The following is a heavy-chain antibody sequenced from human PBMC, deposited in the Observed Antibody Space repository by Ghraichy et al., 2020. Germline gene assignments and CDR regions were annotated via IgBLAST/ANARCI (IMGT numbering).Heavy chain of an antibody. CDR2: TYYRSKWYN. J-gene: IGHJ6*02. CDR1: GDSVSTNSAA. CDR3: ARNRDILPYYYGMDV. Sequence: SQTLSLTCAILGDSVSTNSAAWNWIRIRQSPSRGLEWLGRTYYRSKWYNDYAVSVKSRITINPDTSKNQFSLQLNSVTPEDTAVYYCARNRDILPYYYGMDVWGQGTTVTVSS. V-gene: IGHV6-1*01. D-gene: IGHD2-15*01.